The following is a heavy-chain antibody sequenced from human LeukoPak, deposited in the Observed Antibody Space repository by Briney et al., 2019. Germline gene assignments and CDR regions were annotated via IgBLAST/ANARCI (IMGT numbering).Heavy chain of an antibody. CDR3: ARSSDFWSGYWYYFDH. Sequence: PGGSLRLSCAASEFTFSSYSMIWVRQAPGKGLEWVSYISSSSIYIYYADSVKGRFTISRDNAKNSLYLQMNSLRAEDTAVYYCARSSDFWSGYWYYFDHWGQGTLVSVSS. CDR2: ISSSSIYI. V-gene: IGHV3-21*01. J-gene: IGHJ4*02. CDR1: EFTFSSYS. D-gene: IGHD3-3*01.